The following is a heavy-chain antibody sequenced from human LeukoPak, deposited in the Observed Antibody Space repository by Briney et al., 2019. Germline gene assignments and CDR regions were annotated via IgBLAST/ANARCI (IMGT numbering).Heavy chain of an antibody. Sequence: SVNVSCKASGGTFSSYAISWVRQAPGQGLEWMGRIIPILGIANYAQKFQGRVTITADKSTSTAYMELSSLRSEDTAVYYCARDHPAMALDYWGQGTLVTVSS. V-gene: IGHV1-69*04. CDR2: IIPILGIA. J-gene: IGHJ4*02. CDR1: GGTFSSYA. CDR3: ARDHPAMALDY. D-gene: IGHD5-18*01.